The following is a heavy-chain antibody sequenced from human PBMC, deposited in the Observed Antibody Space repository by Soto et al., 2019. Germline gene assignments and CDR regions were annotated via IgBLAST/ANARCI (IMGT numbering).Heavy chain of an antibody. CDR3: ARDWYFYGSGSPNHMDV. V-gene: IGHV1-18*01. Sequence: QVQLVQSGDEMRKPGASVKVSCQASGYTFSKYGITWVRQAPGQGLEWMGWISAHNGNSKYAQSLQGRLTLTTDTSTSTAYMELRSLRSDDTAVYYCARDWYFYGSGSPNHMDVWGKGTTVSVSS. D-gene: IGHD3-10*01. CDR1: GYTFSKYG. J-gene: IGHJ6*03. CDR2: ISAHNGNS.